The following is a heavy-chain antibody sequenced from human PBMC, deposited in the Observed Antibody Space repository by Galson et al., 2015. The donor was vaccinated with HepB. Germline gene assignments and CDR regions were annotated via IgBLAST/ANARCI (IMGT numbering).Heavy chain of an antibody. J-gene: IGHJ4*02. CDR2: IIPILGIA. V-gene: IGHV1-69*04. D-gene: IGHD6-19*01. CDR3: ASPIHSSGWDPFDY. Sequence: SVKVSCKASGGTFSSYAISWVRQAPGQGLEWMGRIIPILGIANYAQKFQGRVTITADKSTSTAYMELSSLRSEDTAAYYCASPIHSSGWDPFDYWGQGTLVTVSS. CDR1: GGTFSSYA.